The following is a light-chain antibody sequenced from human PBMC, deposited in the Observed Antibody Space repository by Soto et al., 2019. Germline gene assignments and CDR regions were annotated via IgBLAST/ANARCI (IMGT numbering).Light chain of an antibody. CDR1: QSIGLA. Sequence: EIVLTQSPATLSLSPGERATLSCRASQSIGLAIAWYQHKPGQAPRLLIFDASQRATGIPARFSGSGSGTDFTLTISSLQPEDFATYYCQQSYSTPLTFGGGTKVDIK. CDR3: QQSYSTPLT. J-gene: IGKJ4*01. CDR2: DAS. V-gene: IGKV3-11*01.